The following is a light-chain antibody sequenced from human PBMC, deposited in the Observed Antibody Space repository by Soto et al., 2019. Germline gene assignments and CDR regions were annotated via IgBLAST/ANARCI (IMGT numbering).Light chain of an antibody. J-gene: IGKJ1*01. CDR1: QSVSSY. CDR2: DAS. V-gene: IGKV3-11*01. CDR3: QQRRYWPVT. Sequence: EIVLTQSPAILSMSPGERATLSCRASQSVSSYFAWYQQKHGQAPRLLIYDASNRATGVPARFSGSGSGTDFTLTISSLAPEDVAVYYCQQRRYWPVTFGQGTKVEIK.